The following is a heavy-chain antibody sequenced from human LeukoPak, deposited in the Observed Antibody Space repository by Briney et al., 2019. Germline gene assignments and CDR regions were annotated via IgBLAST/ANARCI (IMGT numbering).Heavy chain of an antibody. J-gene: IGHJ4*02. CDR2: IIPILGIA. CDR3: ARVFDSGYDY. Sequence: ASVKVSCKASGYTFTSYYMHWVRQAPGQGLEWMGRIIPILGIANYAQKFQGRVTITADKSTSTAYMELSSLRSEDTAVYYCARVFDSGYDYWGQGTLVTVSS. V-gene: IGHV1-69*04. D-gene: IGHD5-12*01. CDR1: GYTFTSYY.